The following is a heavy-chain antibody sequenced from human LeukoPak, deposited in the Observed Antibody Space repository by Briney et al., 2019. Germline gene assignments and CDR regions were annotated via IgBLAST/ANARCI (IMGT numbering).Heavy chain of an antibody. CDR2: LSDSGAST. V-gene: IGHV3-23*01. D-gene: IGHD5-24*01. CDR3: ARTPNRDGYSHIDF. CDR1: GFTFTNHA. J-gene: IGHJ4*02. Sequence: PGGSLRLSCAASGFTFTNHAMAWVRLAPGKGLEWVSTLSDSGASTYYADSVKGRFTISRDNSRNTMYLQMDSLRADDTGVYFCARTPNRDGYSHIDFWGQGAQVTVSS.